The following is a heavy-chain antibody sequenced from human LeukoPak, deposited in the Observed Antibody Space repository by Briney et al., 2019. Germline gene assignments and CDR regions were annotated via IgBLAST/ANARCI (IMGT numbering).Heavy chain of an antibody. CDR1: GYSISSGYY. Sequence: SETLSLTCTVSGYSISSGYYWGWIRQPPGKGLEWIGSIYHSGSTYYNPSLKSRVTISVDTSKNQFSLKLSSVTAADTAVYYCARVSGVPAAAIYYFDYWGQGTLVTVSS. V-gene: IGHV4-38-2*02. J-gene: IGHJ4*02. CDR2: IYHSGST. D-gene: IGHD2-2*01. CDR3: ARVSGVPAAAIYYFDY.